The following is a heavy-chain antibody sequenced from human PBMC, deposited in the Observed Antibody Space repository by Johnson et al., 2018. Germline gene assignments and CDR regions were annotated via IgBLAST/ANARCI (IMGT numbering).Heavy chain of an antibody. CDR3: ARVSSEYYYYYMDV. J-gene: IGHJ6*03. CDR2: IKQDGSEN. CDR1: GFTFSSYW. Sequence: EVQLVESGGGLVQPGGSLRLSCAASGFTFSSYWMRWVRQAPGTGLEWVATIKQDGSENYYVDSVTGRFTISRDNAKNSRYLQMNSLRAEDTALYYCARVSSEYYYYYMDVWGKGTTVTVSS. V-gene: IGHV3-7*03.